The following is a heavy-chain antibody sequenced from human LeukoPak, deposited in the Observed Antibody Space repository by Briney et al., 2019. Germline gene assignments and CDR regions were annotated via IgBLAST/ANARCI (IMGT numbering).Heavy chain of an antibody. Sequence: GGSLRLSCAASGFAFRSYTMSWVRQAPGKGLEWVANIKQDGSEKYYVDSVKGRFTISRDNAKNSLYLQMNSLRAEDTAVYYCASHPYGSGSYLVYWGQGTLVTVSS. V-gene: IGHV3-7*01. CDR2: IKQDGSEK. J-gene: IGHJ4*02. CDR1: GFAFRSYT. CDR3: ASHPYGSGSYLVY. D-gene: IGHD3-10*01.